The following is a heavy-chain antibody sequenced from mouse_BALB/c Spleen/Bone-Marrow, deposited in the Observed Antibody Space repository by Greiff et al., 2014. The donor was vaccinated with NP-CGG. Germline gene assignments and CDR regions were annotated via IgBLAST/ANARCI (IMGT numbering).Heavy chain of an antibody. V-gene: IGHV1-39*01. CDR2: IDPYYGTT. D-gene: IGHD2-14*01. J-gene: IGHJ3*01. CDR3: TRSRAYFRDWFAY. CDR1: GHSFTGYN. Sequence: SGPELEKPGASVKISCKASGHSFTGYNMNWVKQSHGKSLGWIGNIDPYYGTTTFNQKFKDKATLTVDKSSGTAYMQLKSLTSEDSAVYYCTRSRAYFRDWFAYWGQGTLVTVSA.